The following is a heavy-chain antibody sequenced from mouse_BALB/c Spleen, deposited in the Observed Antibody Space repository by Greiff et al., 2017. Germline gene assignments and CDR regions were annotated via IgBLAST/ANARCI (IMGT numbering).Heavy chain of an antibody. J-gene: IGHJ2*01. V-gene: IGHV1-80*01. CDR3: ASSNWFDY. D-gene: IGHD4-1*02. CDR2: IYPGDGDT. CDR1: GYAFSSYW. Sequence: QVQLKESGAELVRPGSSVKISCKASGYAFSSYWMNWVKQRPGQGLEWIGQIYPGDGDTNYNGKFKGKATLTADKSSSTAYMQLSSLTSEDSAVYFCASSNWFDYWGQGTTLTVSS.